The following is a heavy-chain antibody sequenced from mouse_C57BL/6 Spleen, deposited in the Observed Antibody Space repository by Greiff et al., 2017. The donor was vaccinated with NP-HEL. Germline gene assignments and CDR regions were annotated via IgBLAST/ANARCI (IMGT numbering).Heavy chain of an antibody. CDR2: IDPEDGET. J-gene: IGHJ1*03. D-gene: IGHD2-10*02. V-gene: IGHV14-2*01. CDR3: APYGNYSYWYFDV. CDR1: GFNIKDYY. Sequence: VQLQQPGAELVKPGASVKVSCKASGFNIKDYYMHWVKQRTEQGLEWIGRIDPEDGETKYAPKFQGKATITADTSSNTAYLQLSSLTSEDTAVYYCAPYGNYSYWYFDVWGTGTTVTVSS.